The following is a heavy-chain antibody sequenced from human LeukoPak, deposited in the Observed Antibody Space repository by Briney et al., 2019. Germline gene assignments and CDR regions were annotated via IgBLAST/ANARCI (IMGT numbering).Heavy chain of an antibody. CDR3: ARSRDAYILGH. V-gene: IGHV4-59*01. CDR2: IYDSAST. J-gene: IGHJ4*02. CDR1: GGSISGYY. D-gene: IGHD5-24*01. Sequence: PSETLSLTCTVSGGSISGYYWTWIRQPPGKGLEWIGYIYDSASTNQNPSPKGRVTISLDTSKNQFSLKLNSVTTADTAVYYCARSRDAYILGHWGQGILVTVSS.